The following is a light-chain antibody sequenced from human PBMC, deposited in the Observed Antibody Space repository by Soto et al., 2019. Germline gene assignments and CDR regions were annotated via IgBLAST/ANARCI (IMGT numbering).Light chain of an antibody. CDR1: SSDVAEYKY. CDR3: GSYTTSSNYV. Sequence: QSVLTQPASVSGSPGQSTTISCTETSSDVAEYKYVSWYQQHPGKAPKLMIYDVSNRPSGISNRFSGSKSGNTASLTISGLQAEDEADYYCGSYTTSSNYVFGTGTKV. V-gene: IGLV2-14*01. J-gene: IGLJ1*01. CDR2: DVS.